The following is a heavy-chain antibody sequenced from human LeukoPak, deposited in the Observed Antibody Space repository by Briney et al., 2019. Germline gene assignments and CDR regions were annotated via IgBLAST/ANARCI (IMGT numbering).Heavy chain of an antibody. CDR3: ARDGYNSNYYYYYMDV. CDR1: GYTFIDYY. Sequence: GASVKVSCKTSGYTFIDYYLHWVRQAPGQGLEWMGIINPSGGSTSYAQKLQGRVTMTRDMSTSTVYMEVSSLRSEDTAVYYCARDGYNSNYYYYYMDVWGKGTTVTISS. CDR2: INPSGGST. V-gene: IGHV1-46*01. J-gene: IGHJ6*03. D-gene: IGHD5-24*01.